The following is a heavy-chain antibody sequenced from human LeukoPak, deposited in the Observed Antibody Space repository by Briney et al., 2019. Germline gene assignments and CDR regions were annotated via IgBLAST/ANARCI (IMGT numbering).Heavy chain of an antibody. D-gene: IGHD6-19*01. Sequence: GGSLRLSCAASGFTFSSYAMSWVRQAPGKGLEWVSAISGSGGSTYYADSVKGRFTISRDNSKNTLYLQMNSLRAEDTAVYYCAKSSPQWLVRGYYMDVWGKGTTVTVSS. V-gene: IGHV3-23*01. J-gene: IGHJ6*03. CDR2: ISGSGGST. CDR1: GFTFSSYA. CDR3: AKSSPQWLVRGYYMDV.